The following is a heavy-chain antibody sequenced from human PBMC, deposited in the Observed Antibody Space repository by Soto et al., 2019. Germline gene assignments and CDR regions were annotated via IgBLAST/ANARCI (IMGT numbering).Heavy chain of an antibody. Sequence: QITLKESGPTLVKPTQTLTLTCTFSGFSLSTSGVGVGWIRQPPGKALAWLALIYWDDDKRYSPSLKSRLTINKDPSKNQVVLTMTNMDPVDTATYYCAHRPAGSAYNWFDPWGQGTLVTVSS. CDR1: GFSLSTSGVG. CDR3: AHRPAGSAYNWFDP. V-gene: IGHV2-5*02. CDR2: IYWDDDK. J-gene: IGHJ5*02. D-gene: IGHD2-15*01.